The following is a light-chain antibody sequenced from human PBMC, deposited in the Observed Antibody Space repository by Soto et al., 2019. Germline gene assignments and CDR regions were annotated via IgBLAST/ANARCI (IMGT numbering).Light chain of an antibody. J-gene: IGKJ2*01. Sequence: DLVMAQTPLSLSVTPEQPASISCRSSQSLLHSDGRTYLFWYLQKPGQPPQLLIYEASNRFSGVPDRFSGSGSETDFTLSISRVEAEDVGVYYCLHSIELPHTFGQGTNLEIK. CDR1: QSLLHSDGRTY. V-gene: IGKV2D-29*01. CDR3: LHSIELPHT. CDR2: EAS.